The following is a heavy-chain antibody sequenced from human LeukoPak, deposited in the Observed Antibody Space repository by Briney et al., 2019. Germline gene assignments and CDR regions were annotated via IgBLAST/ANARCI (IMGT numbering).Heavy chain of an antibody. J-gene: IGHJ5*02. CDR3: TRGHWGLQS. V-gene: IGHV4-59*02. Sequence: SETLSLTCTVSGASVTDYYWSWIRQSPGKGLEWISYIHHSGNSDYIPSLRSRVTTSLDTSKNQFSLNLISVTAADTAVYYCTRGHWGLQSWSQGTLVTVSS. CDR2: IHHSGNS. D-gene: IGHD7-27*01. CDR1: GASVTDYY.